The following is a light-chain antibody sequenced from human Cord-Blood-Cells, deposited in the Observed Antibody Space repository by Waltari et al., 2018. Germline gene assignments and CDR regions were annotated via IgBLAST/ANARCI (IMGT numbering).Light chain of an antibody. CDR2: AAS. CDR1: QSISSY. CDR3: QQSYSTPPT. Sequence: DIQMTPSPSSLSASVGDRVTITCRASQSISSYLNWYQQKPGKAHKLLIYAASSLQSGIPSRFSGSGSGTDFTLTISSLQPEDFATYYCQQSYSTPPTFGQGTKLEIK. V-gene: IGKV1-39*01. J-gene: IGKJ2*01.